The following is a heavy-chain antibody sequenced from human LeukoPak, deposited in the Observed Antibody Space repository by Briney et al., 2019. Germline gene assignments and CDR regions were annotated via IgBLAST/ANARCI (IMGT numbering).Heavy chain of an antibody. V-gene: IGHV3-33*06. CDR3: AKVDDSSGYYPQY. J-gene: IGHJ4*02. D-gene: IGHD3-22*01. Sequence: GGSLRLTCAASGFTFSSYGMHWVRQAPGKGLEWVAIIWYDGSNKYYADSVKGRFTISRDNSKNTLYLQMNSLRAEDTAVYYCAKVDDSSGYYPQYWGQGTLVTVSS. CDR1: GFTFSSYG. CDR2: IWYDGSNK.